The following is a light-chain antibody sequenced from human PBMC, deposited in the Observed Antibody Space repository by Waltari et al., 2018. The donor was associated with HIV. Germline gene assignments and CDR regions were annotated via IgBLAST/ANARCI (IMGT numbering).Light chain of an antibody. CDR2: EGS. Sequence: QSALTQPPSASGSPGQSVTISCTGTSRDVGGYNYVSWYQHHPGKAPKRMIYEGSKRPSGVPDRFSGSKSGNMASLIVSGLQAEDEADYYCSSYVGSNKWVFGGGTKLTVL. V-gene: IGLV2-8*01. CDR3: SSYVGSNKWV. J-gene: IGLJ3*02. CDR1: SRDVGGYNY.